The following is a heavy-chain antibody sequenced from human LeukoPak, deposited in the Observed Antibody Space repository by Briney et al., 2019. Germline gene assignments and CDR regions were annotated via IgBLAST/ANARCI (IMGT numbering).Heavy chain of an antibody. V-gene: IGHV1-69*06. D-gene: IGHD1-26*01. J-gene: IGHJ6*03. CDR1: GGTFSSYA. CDR2: IIPIFGTA. Sequence: SVKVSCKASGGTFSSYAISWVRQAPGQGLEWMGGIIPIFGTANYAQKFQGRVTITADKSTSTAYMELSSLRSEDTAVYYCASGSYYDYYYYYMDVWGKGTTVTVSS. CDR3: ASGSYYDYYYYYMDV.